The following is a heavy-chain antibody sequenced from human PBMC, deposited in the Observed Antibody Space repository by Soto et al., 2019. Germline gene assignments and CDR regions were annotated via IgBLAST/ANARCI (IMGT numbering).Heavy chain of an antibody. J-gene: IGHJ4*02. CDR1: GGSISSGDYY. CDR2: IYYSGST. D-gene: IGHD2-15*01. Sequence: QVELQESGPGQAKPSQTLSLTCTVSGGSISSGDYYWSWIRQPPGKGLEWIGYIYYSGSTYYNPSLMSRVTISVDTSKNQFSLKLSSVPAADTAVYYCARCASSCSLGFWGQGTLVTVSS. CDR3: ARCASSCSLGF. V-gene: IGHV4-30-4*01.